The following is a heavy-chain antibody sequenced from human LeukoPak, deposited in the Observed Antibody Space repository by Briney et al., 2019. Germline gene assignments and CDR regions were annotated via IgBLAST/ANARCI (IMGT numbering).Heavy chain of an antibody. J-gene: IGHJ4*02. CDR2: IFTSGTT. Sequence: SETLSLTCTVSGGSISSFYWSWIRQPAGKGLEWIGRIFTSGTTNYNPSLKSRVTMSIDTSKNQFSLRLSSVTAADAAVYYCASDAVTLDSWGQGTLVTVSS. D-gene: IGHD4-11*01. V-gene: IGHV4-4*07. CDR3: ASDAVTLDS. CDR1: GGSISSFY.